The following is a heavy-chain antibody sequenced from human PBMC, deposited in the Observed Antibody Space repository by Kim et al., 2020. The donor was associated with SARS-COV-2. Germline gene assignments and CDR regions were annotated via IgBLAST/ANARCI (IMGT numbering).Heavy chain of an antibody. CDR2: INHSGST. CDR3: ARELAARPKRGYYYMDV. Sequence: SETLSLTCAVYGGSFSGYYWSWIRQPPGKGLEWIGEINHSGSTNYNPSLKSRVTISVDTSKNQFSLKLSSVTAADTAVYYCARELAARPKRGYYYMDVWG. J-gene: IGHJ6*03. V-gene: IGHV4-34*01. CDR1: GGSFSGYY. D-gene: IGHD6-6*01.